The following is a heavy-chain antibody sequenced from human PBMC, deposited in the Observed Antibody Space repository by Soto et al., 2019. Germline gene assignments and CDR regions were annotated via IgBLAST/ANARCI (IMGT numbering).Heavy chain of an antibody. CDR3: ARSYSVTTASYYGMDV. CDR2: IIPMFGTP. D-gene: IGHD4-17*01. J-gene: IGHJ6*02. CDR1: GDAFSSYA. Sequence: QVQLIQSGAAVKKPGSSVKVSCHTSGDAFSSYAMSWVRQGPGQGLEWMGGIIPMFGTPIYTEKFQGSVTITADETTRAVYMELRSLTSDDSAVYYCARSYSVTTASYYGMDVWGQGTTIIVS. V-gene: IGHV1-69*01.